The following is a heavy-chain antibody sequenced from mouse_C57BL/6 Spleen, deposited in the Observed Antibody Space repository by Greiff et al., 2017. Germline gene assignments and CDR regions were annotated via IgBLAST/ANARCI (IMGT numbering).Heavy chain of an antibody. CDR1: GFNIKDYY. Sequence: VQLQQSGAELVKPGASVKLSCTASGFNIKDYYMHWVKQRTEQGLEWIGRIDPEDGETKYAPKFPGKATITADTSSNTAYLQLSSLTSEDTAVYYCARDLATTGVDYWGQGTTLTVAS. CDR3: ARDLATTGVDY. J-gene: IGHJ2*01. D-gene: IGHD1-1*01. V-gene: IGHV14-2*01. CDR2: IDPEDGET.